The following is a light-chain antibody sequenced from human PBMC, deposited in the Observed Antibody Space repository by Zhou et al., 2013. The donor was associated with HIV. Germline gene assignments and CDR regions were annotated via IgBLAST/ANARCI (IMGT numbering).Light chain of an antibody. V-gene: IGKV1-33*01. CDR2: DAS. J-gene: IGKJ2*01. Sequence: DIQMTQSPSSLSASVGDRVTITCQASQDISNYLNWYQQKPGKAPKLLIYDASNLETGVPSRFSGSGSGTDFTFTINTLQPEDLGTYYCQQSYTTPFTFGQGTKVEIK. CDR3: QQSYTTPFT. CDR1: QDISNY.